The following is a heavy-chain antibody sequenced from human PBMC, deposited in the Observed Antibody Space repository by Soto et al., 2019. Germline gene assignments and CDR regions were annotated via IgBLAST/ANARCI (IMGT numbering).Heavy chain of an antibody. CDR1: GGSITDSY. D-gene: IGHD7-27*01. CDR3: ARETRRWGFTPSDMDV. J-gene: IGHJ6*03. V-gene: IGHV4-59*01. Sequence: QVQLQESGPGLVKPSETLSLTCTVSGGSITDSYWSWIRQPPGKGLEWIGYIYYGGSTSYNPSLKSRLTISVDSSKNHFSLKLNSVTAADTAVYYCARETRRWGFTPSDMDVWGKGTTVTVSS. CDR2: IYYGGST.